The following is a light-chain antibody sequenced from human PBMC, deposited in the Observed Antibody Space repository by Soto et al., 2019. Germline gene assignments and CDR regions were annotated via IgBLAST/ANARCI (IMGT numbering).Light chain of an antibody. J-gene: IGKJ2*01. Sequence: DIQMTQSPSSLSASVGDRVTSTCRASQTISTYLNWYQQNPGKAPSLLIYDASRWLSGVPSRFSGSAAGTDFTLTIASLQPEDFSTYYWQQSDRTPYTFGQGTKLEI. CDR2: DAS. V-gene: IGKV1-39*01. CDR1: QTISTY. CDR3: QQSDRTPYT.